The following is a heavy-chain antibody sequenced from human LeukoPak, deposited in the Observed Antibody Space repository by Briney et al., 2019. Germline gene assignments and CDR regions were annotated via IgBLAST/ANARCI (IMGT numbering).Heavy chain of an antibody. J-gene: IGHJ4*02. CDR2: IRYDGSNK. CDR3: AKDKGSGDYYFDY. V-gene: IGHV3-30*02. Sequence: GGSLRLSCAASGFTFSSYGMHWVRQAPGKGLEWGAFIRYDGSNKYYADSVKGRFTISRDNSKNTMYLQMNSLRAEDTAVYYCAKDKGSGDYYFDYWGQGTLVTVSS. D-gene: IGHD4-17*01. CDR1: GFTFSSYG.